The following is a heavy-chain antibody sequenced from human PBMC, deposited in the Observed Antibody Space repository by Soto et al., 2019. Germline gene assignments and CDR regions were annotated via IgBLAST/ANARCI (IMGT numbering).Heavy chain of an antibody. J-gene: IGHJ5*02. CDR3: NREPPEGYRFDP. Sequence: ASVKVSCKASGYTFGNYYMHWVRQAPGQGLEWMGIIYSGGATVYAQKFQGRVTMTRDTSTSTVYVELSSLRSEDTAVYYCNREPPEGYRFDPWGQGTLVTVSS. V-gene: IGHV1-46*03. D-gene: IGHD5-12*01. CDR1: GYTFGNYY. CDR2: IYSGGAT.